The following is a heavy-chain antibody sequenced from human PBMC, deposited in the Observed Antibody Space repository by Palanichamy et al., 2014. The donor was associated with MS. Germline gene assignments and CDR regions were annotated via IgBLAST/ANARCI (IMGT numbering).Heavy chain of an antibody. D-gene: IGHD6-13*01. J-gene: IGHJ5*02. V-gene: IGHV1-8*01. Sequence: NWVRQATGQGLEWMGWMNPNSGNTGYAQKFQGRVTMTRNTSISTAYMELSSLRSEDTAVYYCARSSSSWGSNWFDPWGQGTLVTVSS. CDR2: MNPNSGNT. CDR3: ARSSSSWGSNWFDP.